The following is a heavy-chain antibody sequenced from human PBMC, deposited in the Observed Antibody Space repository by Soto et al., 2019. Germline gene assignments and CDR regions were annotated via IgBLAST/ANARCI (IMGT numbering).Heavy chain of an antibody. CDR2: IYWDDDK. D-gene: IGHD3-3*01. Sequence: QITLKESGPTLVKPTQTLTLTCTFSVFSLSTSGVGVGWIRQPQGKSLEWLALIYWDDDKRYSPSLKSRLTITKDTSKNQVVLTMTNMDPVDTATYYCAHRSFEKSLENFDYWGQGTLVTVSS. CDR1: VFSLSTSGVG. V-gene: IGHV2-5*02. J-gene: IGHJ4*02. CDR3: AHRSFEKSLENFDY.